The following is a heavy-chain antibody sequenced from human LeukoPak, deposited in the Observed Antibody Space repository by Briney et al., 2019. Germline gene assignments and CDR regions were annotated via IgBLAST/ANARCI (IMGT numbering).Heavy chain of an antibody. CDR1: GFTVSSNY. Sequence: PGGSLRLSCAASGFTVSSNYMSWVRQAPGKGLEWVSVIYSGGSTYYADSVKGRFTISRDNSKNTLYLQMNSLRAEDTAVYYCARASSLNSPPNDDYWGQGTLVTVSS. CDR2: IYSGGST. J-gene: IGHJ4*02. CDR3: ARASSLNSPPNDDY. V-gene: IGHV3-66*01. D-gene: IGHD2-2*01.